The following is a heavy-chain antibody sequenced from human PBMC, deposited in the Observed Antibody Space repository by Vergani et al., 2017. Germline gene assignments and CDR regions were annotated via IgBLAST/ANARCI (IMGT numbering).Heavy chain of an antibody. CDR3: VKDRGASIGFDD. Sequence: QVQLVESGGGVVQPGGSLRLSCAASGFSFGSYGMHWVRVRQAPGKGLEWLAYLRYDGTTKQYADSVTGRFTISRDNSKNTLYLQMDSLRPEDTAMFYCVKDRGASIGFDDWGQGTQVTVSS. D-gene: IGHD2-2*01. CDR2: LRYDGTTK. V-gene: IGHV3-30*02. CDR1: GFSFGSYG. J-gene: IGHJ4*02.